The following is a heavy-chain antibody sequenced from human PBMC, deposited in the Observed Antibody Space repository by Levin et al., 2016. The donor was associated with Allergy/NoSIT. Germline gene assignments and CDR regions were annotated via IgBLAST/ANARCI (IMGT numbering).Heavy chain of an antibody. V-gene: IGHV3-21*01. J-gene: IGHJ4*02. CDR2: ISSSSSYI. Sequence: WIRQPPGKGLEWVSSISSSSSYIYYADSVKGRFTISRDNAKNSLYLQMNSLRAEDTAVYYCARAVIAAAGADYWGQGTLVTVSS. D-gene: IGHD6-13*01. CDR3: ARAVIAAAGADY.